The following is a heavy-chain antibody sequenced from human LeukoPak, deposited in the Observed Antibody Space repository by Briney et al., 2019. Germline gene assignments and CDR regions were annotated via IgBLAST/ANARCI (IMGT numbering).Heavy chain of an antibody. CDR3: ARVNPYQLLFRGDWFDP. V-gene: IGHV1-69*13. Sequence: SVKVSCKASGGTFSSYAISWVRQAPGQGLEWMGGIIPIFGTANYAQKFQGRVTITADESTGTAYMELSSLRSEDTAVYYCARVNPYQLLFRGDWFDPWGQGTLVTVSS. CDR2: IIPIFGTA. D-gene: IGHD2-2*01. CDR1: GGTFSSYA. J-gene: IGHJ5*02.